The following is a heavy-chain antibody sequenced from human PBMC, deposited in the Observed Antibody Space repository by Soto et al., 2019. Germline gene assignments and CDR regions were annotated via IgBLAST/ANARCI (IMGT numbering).Heavy chain of an antibody. J-gene: IGHJ3*02. CDR3: AKVPRGAFDI. V-gene: IGHV3-23*01. CDR1: GFTFSSSA. CDR2: ISGSGAGT. Sequence: GGSLRLSCTASGFTFSSSAMSWVRQAPGRGLEWVSGISGSGAGTYYADSVKGRFTISRDNSKNTLYLQMSGLRAEDTAVYYCAKVPRGAFDIWGQGTMVTVS.